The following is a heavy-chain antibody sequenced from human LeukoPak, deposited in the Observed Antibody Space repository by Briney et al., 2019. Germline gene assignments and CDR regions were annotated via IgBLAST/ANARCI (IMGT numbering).Heavy chain of an antibody. V-gene: IGHV1-18*01. CDR2: ISASSGNT. D-gene: IGHD2-2*01. Sequence: GASVKVSCKVSGYTFTNYGITWVRQAPGQGLEWMGWISASSGNTNYAQKFQGRVTMTTDTSTRTADMELRSLTSDDTAVYYCARADCGGTSCHFDYWGQGTLVTVSS. J-gene: IGHJ4*02. CDR3: ARADCGGTSCHFDY. CDR1: GYTFTNYG.